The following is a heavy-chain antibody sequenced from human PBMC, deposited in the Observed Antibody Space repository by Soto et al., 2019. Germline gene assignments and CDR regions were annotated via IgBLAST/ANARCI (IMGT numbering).Heavy chain of an antibody. Sequence: QVQLVESGGGVVQPGRSLRLSCAASGFTFSSYGMHWVRQAPGKGLEWVAVIWYDGSNKYYADSVKGRFTISRDNSKNPLYLKMNSLRAEDTAVYYCARDRNGLYSGYDSLDYWGQGTLVTVSS. CDR1: GFTFSSYG. J-gene: IGHJ4*02. D-gene: IGHD5-12*01. CDR3: ARDRNGLYSGYDSLDY. CDR2: IWYDGSNK. V-gene: IGHV3-33*01.